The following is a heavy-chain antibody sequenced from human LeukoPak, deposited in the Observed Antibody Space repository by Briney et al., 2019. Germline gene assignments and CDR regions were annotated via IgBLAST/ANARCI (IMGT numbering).Heavy chain of an antibody. D-gene: IGHD3-22*01. CDR2: IRSKAYGGTT. CDR3: TRGGDYYDSSGYYCDY. V-gene: IGHV3-49*03. J-gene: IGHJ4*02. CDR1: GFTFGDYA. Sequence: GGSLRLSCTASGFTFGDYAMSSFRQAPGKGREWVGSIRSKAYGGTTESAASVKGRFTISRDDSKSIAYLQMNSLKTEDTAVYYCTRGGDYYDSSGYYCDYWGQGTLVTVSS.